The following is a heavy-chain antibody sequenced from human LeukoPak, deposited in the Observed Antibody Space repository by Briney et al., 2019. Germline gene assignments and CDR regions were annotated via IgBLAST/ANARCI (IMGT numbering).Heavy chain of an antibody. CDR3: ARGGVTADFDY. J-gene: IGHJ4*02. V-gene: IGHV4-39*07. D-gene: IGHD3-10*01. CDR2: IYYSGSS. CDR1: GGSISSSGYY. Sequence: PSETLSLTCTVSGGSISSSGYYWGWVRQPPGKELEWIGSIYYSGSSHYNPSLKSRVSMSRDTAKNQFSLNLSSVTAADTAVYYWARGGVTADFDYWGQGTLFTVSS.